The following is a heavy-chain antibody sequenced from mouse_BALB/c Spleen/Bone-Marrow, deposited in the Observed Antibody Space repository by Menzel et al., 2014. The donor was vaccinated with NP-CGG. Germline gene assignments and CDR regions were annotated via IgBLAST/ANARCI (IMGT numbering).Heavy chain of an antibody. CDR1: GFAFSSYD. Sequence: EVQLQESGGGLVKPGGSLKLSCAASGFAFSSYDMSWVRQTREKRLEWVAYISSGGGSTYYPDTVKGRFTISRDNAKNTLYLQMSSLKSEDTAMYYCARHEDGYYDAMDYWGQGTSVTVSS. CDR2: ISSGGGST. D-gene: IGHD2-3*01. V-gene: IGHV5-12-1*01. CDR3: ARHEDGYYDAMDY. J-gene: IGHJ4*01.